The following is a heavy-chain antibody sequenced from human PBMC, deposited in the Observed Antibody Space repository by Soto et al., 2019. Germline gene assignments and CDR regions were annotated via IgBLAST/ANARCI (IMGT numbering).Heavy chain of an antibody. V-gene: IGHV1-46*02. D-gene: IGHD5-18*01. J-gene: IGHJ4*02. Sequence: APVKVSCEASGYSFNSYYMHWVRQAPGQGLEWMGIINPSGGSTSYAQKFQGRVTMTRDTSTSTVYMELSSLRSEDTAVYYCAREYWIQLWLLSDYRGQGTLVTVS. CDR3: AREYWIQLWLLSDY. CDR2: INPSGGST. CDR1: GYSFNSYY.